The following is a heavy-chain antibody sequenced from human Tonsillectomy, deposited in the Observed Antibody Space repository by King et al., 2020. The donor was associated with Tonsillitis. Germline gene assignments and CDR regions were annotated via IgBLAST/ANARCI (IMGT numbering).Heavy chain of an antibody. CDR2: IYYSGST. D-gene: IGHD2-2*01. CDR1: GGSIRNYY. Sequence: QLQESGPGLVKPSETLSLTCTVSGGSIRNYYWSWIRQPPGKGLEWIGYIYYSGSTNYNPSLKSRVTISVDTSKNQFSLKLSSVTAADTAVYYCARDVGTSCCPRGAFFDYWGQGILVTVSS. J-gene: IGHJ4*02. V-gene: IGHV4-59*01. CDR3: ARDVGTSCCPRGAFFDY.